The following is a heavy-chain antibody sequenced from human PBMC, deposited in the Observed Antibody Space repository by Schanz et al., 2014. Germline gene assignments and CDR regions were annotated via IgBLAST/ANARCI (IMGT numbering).Heavy chain of an antibody. CDR3: ARPRFDYGEVDY. CDR2: IGTAGDT. D-gene: IGHD4-17*01. CDR1: GFTFSSYA. V-gene: IGHV3-13*04. Sequence: EVQLVESGGGLVQPGGSLRLSCAASGFTFSSYAMHWVRQATGAGLEWVSAIGTAGDTFYLDSVRGRFTISRDRFQNTLYLRMSSLRAEDTAVYYCARPRFDYGEVDYWGQGTLVTVSS. J-gene: IGHJ4*02.